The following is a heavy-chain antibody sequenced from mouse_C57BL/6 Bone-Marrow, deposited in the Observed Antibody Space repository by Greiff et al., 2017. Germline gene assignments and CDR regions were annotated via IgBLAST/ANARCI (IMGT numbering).Heavy chain of an antibody. J-gene: IGHJ1*03. CDR2: IWSGGST. CDR1: GFSLTSYG. D-gene: IGHD2-2*01. V-gene: IGHV2-2*01. Sequence: VMLVESGPGLVQPSQSLSITCTVSGFSLTSYGVHWVRQSPGKGLEWLGVIWSGGSTDYNAAFISRLSISKDNSKSQVFFKMNSLQADDTAIYYCASPIYYGYDGWYFDVWGTGTTLTVSS. CDR3: ASPIYYGYDGWYFDV.